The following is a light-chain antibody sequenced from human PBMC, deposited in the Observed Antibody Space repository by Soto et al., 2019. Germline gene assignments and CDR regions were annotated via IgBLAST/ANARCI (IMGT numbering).Light chain of an antibody. CDR3: QQYGRSPPFT. Sequence: IVLTQSPGTLSLSPGERATLSCRASQSVSSTYIAWYQQNPGQAPSLLIYGASSRATGIPDRFSGSGSGTDFTRTISRIEPEDFSVYFCQQYGRSPPFTFSQGTKVEIK. J-gene: IGKJ2*01. CDR1: QSVSSTY. CDR2: GAS. V-gene: IGKV3-20*01.